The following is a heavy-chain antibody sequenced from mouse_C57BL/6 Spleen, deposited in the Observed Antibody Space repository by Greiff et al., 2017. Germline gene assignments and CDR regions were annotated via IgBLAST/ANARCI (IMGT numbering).Heavy chain of an antibody. J-gene: IGHJ2*01. V-gene: IGHV1-26*01. D-gene: IGHD1-1*01. CDR3: ARASVVAGDY. CDR2: INPKNGGT. Sequence: VQLQQSGPELVKPGASVKISCKASGYTFPDYYMNWVKQSHGKSLEWIGDINPKNGGTSYNQKFKGKATLSVDKSSSTAYMELRSLTSEDTAVYDCARASVVAGDYWGQGTTLTVSS. CDR1: GYTFPDYY.